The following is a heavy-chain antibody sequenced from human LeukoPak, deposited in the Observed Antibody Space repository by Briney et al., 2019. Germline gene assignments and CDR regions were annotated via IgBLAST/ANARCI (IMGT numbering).Heavy chain of an antibody. D-gene: IGHD4-17*01. V-gene: IGHV3-7*01. Sequence: PGGSLRLSCAASGFTLNGFWMSWVRQAPGKGLEGVANIKQDGSDIYYLGSVRGRFTISRDNAMNSLYLQMNSLRAEDTAVYYCTRDALYGDPSYYYMDVWGKGTTVSVSS. CDR3: TRDALYGDPSYYYMDV. J-gene: IGHJ6*03. CDR2: IKQDGSDI. CDR1: GFTLNGFW.